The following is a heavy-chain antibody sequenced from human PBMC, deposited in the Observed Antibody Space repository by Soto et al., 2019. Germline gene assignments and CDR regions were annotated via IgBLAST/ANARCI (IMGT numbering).Heavy chain of an antibody. CDR3: AREGLCSSGSCALYFHDFFGMDV. D-gene: IGHD2-15*01. CDR2: ISTYNENT. V-gene: IGHV1-18*01. J-gene: IGHJ6*02. CDR1: GYTFSRYG. Sequence: PSVKVSCKASGYTFSRYGISWVRQAPGQGLEWMGWISTYNENTKYAQKFQGRVTMTTDTSTSTAYMELRSLTSDDTAMYYCAREGLCSSGSCALYFHDFFGMDVWGQGTTVTVSS.